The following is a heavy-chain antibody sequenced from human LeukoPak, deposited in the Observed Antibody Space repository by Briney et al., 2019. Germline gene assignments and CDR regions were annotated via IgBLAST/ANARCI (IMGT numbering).Heavy chain of an antibody. CDR2: IYYSGST. CDR3: ARTLVRGVIRPNGMDV. V-gene: IGHV4-59*01. D-gene: IGHD3-10*01. J-gene: IGHJ6*02. CDR1: GGSISSYY. Sequence: SETLSLTCTVSGGSISSYYWSWIRQPPGRGLEWIGYIYYSGSTNYNPSLKTRVTISVDTSQNQFSLKLTSVTAADTAVYYCARTLVRGVIRPNGMDVWGQGTTVTVSS.